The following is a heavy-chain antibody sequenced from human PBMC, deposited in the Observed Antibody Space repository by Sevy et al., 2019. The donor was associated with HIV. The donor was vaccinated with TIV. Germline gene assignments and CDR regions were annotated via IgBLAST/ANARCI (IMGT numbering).Heavy chain of an antibody. CDR1: GGPISSYY. Sequence: SETLSLTCTVSGGPISSYYWSWIRQPPGKKLEWIGYIHYSGSTKYNPSLNSRVTMSVDTSKNQFSLKLTSVTAADTAGYYCARAAPVRSGDDSLNWFDPWGQGTLVTVSS. J-gene: IGHJ5*02. CDR2: IHYSGST. D-gene: IGHD5-12*01. CDR3: ARAAPVRSGDDSLNWFDP. V-gene: IGHV4-59*01.